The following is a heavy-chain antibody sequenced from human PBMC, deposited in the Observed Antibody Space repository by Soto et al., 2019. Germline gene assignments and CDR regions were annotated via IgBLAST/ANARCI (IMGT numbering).Heavy chain of an antibody. CDR2: IWYDGNNE. CDR1: GFTFNNYG. Sequence: QVQLVESGGGVVQPGRSLRLSCAASGFTFNNYGMHWVRQAPGKGREWVAVIWYDGNNEYYADSVKGRFTISIDNSKNTLYLQMNSLRAEDTAVYYCARGSGNFFYYMDVWGKGTTVTVS. J-gene: IGHJ6*03. V-gene: IGHV3-33*01. CDR3: ARGSGNFFYYMDV. D-gene: IGHD3-10*01.